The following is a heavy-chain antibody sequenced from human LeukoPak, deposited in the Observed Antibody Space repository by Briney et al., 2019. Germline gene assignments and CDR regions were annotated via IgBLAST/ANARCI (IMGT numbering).Heavy chain of an antibody. CDR2: ISSSSSYI. Sequence: GGSLRLSCAASGFTFSSYSMNWVRQAPGKGLEWVSSISSSSSYIYYADSVKGRFTISRDNAKNSLYLQMNSLRAEDTAVYYCASSGRRGYYYYMDVWGKGTTVTVSS. J-gene: IGHJ6*03. CDR1: GFTFSSYS. CDR3: ASSGRRGYYYYMDV. V-gene: IGHV3-21*01. D-gene: IGHD1-14*01.